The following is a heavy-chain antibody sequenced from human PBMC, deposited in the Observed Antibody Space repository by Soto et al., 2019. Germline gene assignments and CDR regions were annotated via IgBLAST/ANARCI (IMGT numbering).Heavy chain of an antibody. Sequence: ASVKGACKASGYTLTSYGISWVRQAPGQGLEWMGWISAYNGNTNYAQKLQGRVTMTTDTSTSTAYMELRSLRSDDTAVYYCARGGHIAVAGIGSDYWGQGTLVTVSS. J-gene: IGHJ4*02. D-gene: IGHD6-19*01. CDR2: ISAYNGNT. CDR3: ARGGHIAVAGIGSDY. CDR1: GYTLTSYG. V-gene: IGHV1-18*01.